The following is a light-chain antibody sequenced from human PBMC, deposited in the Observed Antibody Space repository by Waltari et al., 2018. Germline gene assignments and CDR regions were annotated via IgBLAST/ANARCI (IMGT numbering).Light chain of an antibody. CDR2: NAS. J-gene: IGKJ1*01. CDR1: QSVGSS. Sequence: ETVLTQSPVTLSLSPGEGATLSCKASQSVGSSLAWYQQKPGQAPRLLLYNASNRAAGIPARFSGSGSGTDFTLTITRLEPEDFAVYYCQQYGNSPRTFGQGTEVEIK. V-gene: IGKV3-11*01. CDR3: QQYGNSPRT.